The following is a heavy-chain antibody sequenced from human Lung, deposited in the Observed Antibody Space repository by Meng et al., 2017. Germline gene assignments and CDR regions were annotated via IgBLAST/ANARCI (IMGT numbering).Heavy chain of an antibody. V-gene: IGHV4-34*01. D-gene: IGHD4-11*01. CDR2: INHSGST. CDR1: GGSFSDYY. J-gene: IGHJ4*02. Sequence: QVHLQRGGDVLFNPSETLSRPCVVSGGSFSDYYWSWIRQPPGKGLEWIGEINHSGSTNYNPSLESRATISVDTSQNNLSLKLSSVTAADSAVYYCARGPTTMAHDFDYWGQGTLVTVSS. CDR3: ARGPTTMAHDFDY.